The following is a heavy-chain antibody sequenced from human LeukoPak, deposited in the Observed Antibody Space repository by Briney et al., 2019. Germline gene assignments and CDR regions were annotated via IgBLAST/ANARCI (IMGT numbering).Heavy chain of an antibody. V-gene: IGHV3-30*04. J-gene: IGHJ4*02. D-gene: IGHD6-19*01. CDR3: AKRRSGWYFDY. CDR2: ISYDGSNK. CDR1: GFTFSSYA. Sequence: GSLRLSCAASGFTFSSYAMHWVRQAPGKGLEWLAVISYDGSNKYYADSVKGRFTISRDNSKNTLYLQMNSLRAEDTAVYYCAKRRSGWYFDYWGQGTLVTVSS.